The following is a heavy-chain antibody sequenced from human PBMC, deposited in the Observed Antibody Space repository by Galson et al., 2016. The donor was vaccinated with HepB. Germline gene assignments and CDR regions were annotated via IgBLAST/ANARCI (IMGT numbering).Heavy chain of an antibody. CDR1: GFTFTRYA. CDR3: AKDYVGGSYLLTQFDY. D-gene: IGHD3-16*02. J-gene: IGHJ4*02. CDR2: ITSSGGNT. V-gene: IGHV3-23*01. Sequence: SLRLSCAASGFTFTRYAMTWVRQAPGTGLEWVSGITSSGGNTYYTDSVKGRFTISRDNSQNTLLLQMTSLRAEDTAVYYCAKDYVGGSYLLTQFDYWGQGTLVTVSS.